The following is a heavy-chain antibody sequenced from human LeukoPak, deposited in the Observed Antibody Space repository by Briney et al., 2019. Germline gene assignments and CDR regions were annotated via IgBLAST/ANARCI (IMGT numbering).Heavy chain of an antibody. V-gene: IGHV4-39*07. J-gene: IGHJ3*02. CDR1: GGSISSGGYY. D-gene: IGHD3-22*01. CDR2: IYYSGST. Sequence: SQTLSLTCTVSGGSISSGGYYWGWIRQPPGKGLEWIGSIYYSGSTYYNPSLKSRVTISVDTSKNQFSLKLSSVTAADTAVYYCARDGFAYYYDSSGYQMAFDIWGQGTMVTVSS. CDR3: ARDGFAYYYDSSGYQMAFDI.